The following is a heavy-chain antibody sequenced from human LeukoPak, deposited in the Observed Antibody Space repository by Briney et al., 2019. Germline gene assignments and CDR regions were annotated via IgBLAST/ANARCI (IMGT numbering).Heavy chain of an antibody. Sequence: SETLSLTCSVSGVSISSYYWSWIRQPPGKGLEWIGYIFYSGSTYYNPSLKSRVTISVDTSKNQFSLKLSSVTAADTAVYYCAGGSYYYYYYMDVWGKGTTVTVSS. J-gene: IGHJ6*03. CDR1: GVSISSYY. CDR3: AGGSYYYYYYMDV. CDR2: IFYSGST. D-gene: IGHD3-10*01. V-gene: IGHV4-59*01.